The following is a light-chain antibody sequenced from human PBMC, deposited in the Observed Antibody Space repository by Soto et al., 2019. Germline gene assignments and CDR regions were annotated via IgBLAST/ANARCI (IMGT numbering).Light chain of an antibody. CDR1: QSISTW. Sequence: DIQITQSPSALSESVGDRVTITCRASQSISTWLAWYQQKPGKAPRLLIYEASYLERGVPSRFSGSGAGTEFTLTISALQPDDLATYYCQQYNNFWTFGQGTKVEI. CDR2: EAS. V-gene: IGKV1-5*01. J-gene: IGKJ1*01. CDR3: QQYNNFWT.